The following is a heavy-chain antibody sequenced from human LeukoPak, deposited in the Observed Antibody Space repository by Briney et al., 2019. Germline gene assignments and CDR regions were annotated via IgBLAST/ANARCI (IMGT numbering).Heavy chain of an antibody. Sequence: SETLSLTCTVSGGSISSYYWSWIRQPPGKGLEWIGYIYYSGSTNYNPSLKSRVTISVDTSKNQFSLKLSSVTAEDTAVYYCARCNGDAPLEGYGMDVWGQGTTVTVSS. D-gene: IGHD4-17*01. J-gene: IGHJ6*02. V-gene: IGHV4-59*01. CDR2: IYYSGST. CDR1: GGSISSYY. CDR3: ARCNGDAPLEGYGMDV.